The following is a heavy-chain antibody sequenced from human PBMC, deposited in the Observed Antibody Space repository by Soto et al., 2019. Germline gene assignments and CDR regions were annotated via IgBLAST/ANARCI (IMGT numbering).Heavy chain of an antibody. CDR1: GGSISSSNW. J-gene: IGHJ4*01. CDR3: ARGIDSAKAGY. CDR2: IYYSGGT. Sequence: SETLSLTCAVSGGSISSSNWWSWVRQPPGKGLEWIGEIYYSGGTNYNPSLKSRVTMSMDTSRNQLSLQLTSMTAADTAVYYCARGIDSAKAGYWDQGALVTVSS. V-gene: IGHV4-4*02. D-gene: IGHD5-18*01.